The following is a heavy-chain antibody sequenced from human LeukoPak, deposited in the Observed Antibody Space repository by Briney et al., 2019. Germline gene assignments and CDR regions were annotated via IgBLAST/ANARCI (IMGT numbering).Heavy chain of an antibody. V-gene: IGHV1-18*01. J-gene: IGHJ4*02. CDR3: AAYYYGSGSSGAFDY. CDR2: ISAYNGNT. Sequence: GASVKVSCKASGYTFTSYGISWVRRAPGQGLEWMGWISAYNGNTNYAQKLQGGVTMTTDTSTSTAYMELRSLRSDDTAVYYCAAYYYGSGSSGAFDYWGQGTLVTVSS. D-gene: IGHD3-10*01. CDR1: GYTFTSYG.